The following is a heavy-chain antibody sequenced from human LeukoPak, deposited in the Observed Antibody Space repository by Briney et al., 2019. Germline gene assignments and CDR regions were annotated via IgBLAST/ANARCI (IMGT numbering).Heavy chain of an antibody. J-gene: IGHJ4*02. D-gene: IGHD5-24*01. CDR2: ISYDGSHQ. CDR3: ARRDDHNGRDY. Sequence: GGSLRLSCAASGFILSTYDMHWVRQAPGKGLEWVAVISYDGSHQYYADSVQGRFTISRDNSKNTVYLQMNSLRAEDTAMYYCARRDDHNGRDYWGQGTLVTVSS. V-gene: IGHV3-30*03. CDR1: GFILSTYD.